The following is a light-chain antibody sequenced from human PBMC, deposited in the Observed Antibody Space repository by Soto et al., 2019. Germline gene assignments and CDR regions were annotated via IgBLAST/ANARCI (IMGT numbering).Light chain of an antibody. V-gene: IGLV2-23*02. Sequence: QSALTQPASVSGSPGQSITLSCTGTSSDVGSYNLVSWYQQHPDQAPKLMIYEDGKRPSGVSNRFSGSKSGNTAALTISGRQADDDADEYGCSYAGGNSFLVFGGGTKLTVL. J-gene: IGLJ3*02. CDR1: SSDVGSYNL. CDR2: EDG. CDR3: CSYAGGNSFLV.